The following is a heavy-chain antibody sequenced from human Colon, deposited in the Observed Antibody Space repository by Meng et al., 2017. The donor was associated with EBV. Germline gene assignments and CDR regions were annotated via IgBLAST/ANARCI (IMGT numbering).Heavy chain of an antibody. CDR1: GDSVATGRYY. CDR3: ARVSGRSFDP. Sequence: GQLQGARPGLVKPSETLSLTRTVSGDSVATGRYYWSWIRQPPGKGLEWIAYIYYIGGTNYNPSLKSRLTISLDTSKNQFSLSLRSVTAADTAVYYCARVSGRSFDPWGQGTLVTVSS. J-gene: IGHJ5*02. V-gene: IGHV4-61*01. CDR2: IYYIGGT. D-gene: IGHD3-10*01.